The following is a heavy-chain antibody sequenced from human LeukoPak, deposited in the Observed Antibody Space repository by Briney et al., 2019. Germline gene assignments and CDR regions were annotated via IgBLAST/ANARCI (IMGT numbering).Heavy chain of an antibody. CDR3: ARSLGANTWVGNWFDP. CDR1: GGSISSPNHD. D-gene: IGHD3-10*01. CDR2: IYYSGTT. J-gene: IGHJ5*02. Sequence: SETLSLTCSVSGGSISSPNHDWAWIRQPPGQGLEWIGSIYYSGTTYYNLSLKSRVTLSVDTSQNQFSQKLSSVTAADTAIYFCARSLGANTWVGNWFDPWGQGTLVTVSP. V-gene: IGHV4-39*01.